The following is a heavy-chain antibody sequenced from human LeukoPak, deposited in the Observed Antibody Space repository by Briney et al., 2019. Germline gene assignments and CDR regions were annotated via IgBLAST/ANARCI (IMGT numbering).Heavy chain of an antibody. J-gene: IGHJ5*02. CDR1: GDSFSSNSAA. CDR3: ARRLTQYDCFDP. Sequence: SQTLSLTCAISGDSFSSNSAAWNWIRQSPSRGLEWLGRTYYRSKWYNDYAVSVRGRITVNPDTSKNQFSLHLSSVTPEDTAVYYCARRLTQYDCFDPWGQGILVTVSS. D-gene: IGHD2-2*01. CDR2: TYYRSKWYN. V-gene: IGHV6-1*01.